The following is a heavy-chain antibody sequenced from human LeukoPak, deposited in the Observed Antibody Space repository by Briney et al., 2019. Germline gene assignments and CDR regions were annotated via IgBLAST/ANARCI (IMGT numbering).Heavy chain of an antibody. J-gene: IGHJ4*02. CDR3: ARDRGVIYYFDY. D-gene: IGHD3-10*01. CDR2: IKADGTGK. V-gene: IGHV3-7*03. CDR1: GFTFSSSW. Sequence: GGSLRLSCVASGFTFSSSWMTWVRQAPGMGLERVANIKADGTGKYYVDSVRGRFSISRDNAKNSLYLQMNSLRAEDTAVYYCARDRGVIYYFDYWGQGTLVTVSS.